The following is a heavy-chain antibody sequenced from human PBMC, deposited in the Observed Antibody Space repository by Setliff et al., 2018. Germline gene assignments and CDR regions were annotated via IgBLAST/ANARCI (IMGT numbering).Heavy chain of an antibody. V-gene: IGHV4-34*01. CDR1: GGSFSGYY. D-gene: IGHD6-13*01. J-gene: IGHJ4*02. Sequence: SETLSLTCAVYGGSFSGYYWSWIRQPPGKGLEWIGSIYYSGSTYYNPSLKSRVTISVDTSKKQFSLKLSSVTAADTAVFYCARLAPWSSSWPDYWGQGTLVTVSS. CDR2: IYYSGST. CDR3: ARLAPWSSSWPDY.